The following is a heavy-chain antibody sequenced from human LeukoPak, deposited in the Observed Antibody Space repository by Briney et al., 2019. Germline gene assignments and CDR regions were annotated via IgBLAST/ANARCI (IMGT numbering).Heavy chain of an antibody. CDR3: ARHKGGYAASDY. CDR1: GYRFTRYW. Sequence: KPGGSLRLSCKGSGYRFTRYWISWVRQMPGKGLEWMGKIDPSDSYTNYSPSFKGHVTISSDKSIGTAYLQWSTLKASDTAMYYCARHKGGYAASDYWGQGTLVTVSS. J-gene: IGHJ4*02. CDR2: IDPSDSYT. D-gene: IGHD5-12*01. V-gene: IGHV5-10-1*01.